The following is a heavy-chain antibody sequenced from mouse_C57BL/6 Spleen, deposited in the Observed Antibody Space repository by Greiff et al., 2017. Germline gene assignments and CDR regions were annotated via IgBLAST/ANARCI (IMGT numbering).Heavy chain of an antibody. CDR1: GYSITSGYY. Sequence: VQLKESGPGLVKPSQSLSLTCSVTGYSITSGYYWNWIRQFPGNKLEWMGYISYDGSNNYNPSLKNRISITRDTSKNQFFLTLNSVTTEDTATYYCARGKDYYYGSSYGYFDVWGTGTTVTVSS. CDR3: ARGKDYYYGSSYGYFDV. J-gene: IGHJ1*03. D-gene: IGHD1-1*01. V-gene: IGHV3-6*01. CDR2: ISYDGSN.